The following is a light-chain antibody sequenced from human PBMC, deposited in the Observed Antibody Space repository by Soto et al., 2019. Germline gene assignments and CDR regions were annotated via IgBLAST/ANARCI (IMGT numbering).Light chain of an antibody. CDR2: EVS. J-gene: IGLJ1*01. Sequence: QSALTQPASVSGSPGQSITISCTGTSSDLAIYNYVSWYQHHPGKAPKLMIYEVSNRPSGVSNRFSGSKSGNTASLTISGLQAEDEADYYCMSYTDSTSLVFGTGTKVTVL. V-gene: IGLV2-14*01. CDR1: SSDLAIYNY. CDR3: MSYTDSTSLV.